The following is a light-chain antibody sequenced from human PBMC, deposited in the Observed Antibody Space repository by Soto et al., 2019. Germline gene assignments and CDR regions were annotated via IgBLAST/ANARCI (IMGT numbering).Light chain of an antibody. Sequence: DTVLTQSPSTLSLSPGERATISCRASQSVLSYLAWYQQKPGKAPRLVIYDASKRYTGIPARFSGSGSGTVFPLTISSLEPEDFAFYYCQHRQDGSTFGQGTRLEIK. J-gene: IGKJ5*01. CDR2: DAS. CDR1: QSVLSY. CDR3: QHRQDGST. V-gene: IGKV3-11*01.